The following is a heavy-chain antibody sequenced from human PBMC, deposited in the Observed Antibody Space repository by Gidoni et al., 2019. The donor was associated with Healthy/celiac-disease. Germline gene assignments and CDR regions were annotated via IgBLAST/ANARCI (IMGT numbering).Heavy chain of an antibody. J-gene: IGHJ6*02. CDR1: GYTFTSYA. CDR3: ARRIVGATSYYYGMDV. CDR2: INAGNGNT. V-gene: IGHV1-3*01. D-gene: IGHD1-26*01. Sequence: QVQLVQSGAEVKKPGASVKVSCKASGYTFTSYAMHWVRQAPGQRLEWMGWINAGNGNTKYSQKFQGRVTITRDTSASTAYMELSSLRSEDTAVYYCARRIVGATSYYYGMDVWAKGPRSPSP.